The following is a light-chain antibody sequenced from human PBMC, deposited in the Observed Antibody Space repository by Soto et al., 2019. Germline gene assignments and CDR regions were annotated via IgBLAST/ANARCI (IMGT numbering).Light chain of an antibody. CDR1: QSMSNN. Sequence: EIVMTQSPATLSLSPGERANLSCRASQSMSNNLAWYQQKPGQAPRLLIYGASTRTTGIPARFNGSGSGTEFTLTISSLQSEDFAVYYCLQYNKWPRTFGQGNKGDIK. J-gene: IGKJ1*01. CDR2: GAS. CDR3: LQYNKWPRT. V-gene: IGKV3-15*01.